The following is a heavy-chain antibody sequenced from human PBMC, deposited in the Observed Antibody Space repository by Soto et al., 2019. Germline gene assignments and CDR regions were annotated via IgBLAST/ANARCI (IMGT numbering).Heavy chain of an antibody. V-gene: IGHV3-74*01. Sequence: GGSLRLSCAASGFTFSSYWMHWVRQAPGKGLVWVSRVNSDGSSTSYADSVKGRFTISRDNAKNTLYLQMNSLRAEDTAVYYCAREGKYYDSSGNYHDAFDIWGQGTKVTVSS. CDR2: VNSDGSST. D-gene: IGHD3-22*01. J-gene: IGHJ3*02. CDR3: AREGKYYDSSGNYHDAFDI. CDR1: GFTFSSYW.